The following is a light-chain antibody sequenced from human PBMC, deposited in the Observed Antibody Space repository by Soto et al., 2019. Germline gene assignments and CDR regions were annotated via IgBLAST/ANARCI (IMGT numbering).Light chain of an antibody. V-gene: IGKV1-39*01. CDR3: QQSRTTAYT. J-gene: IGKJ2*01. CDR2: AAS. Sequence: DIQMTQSPSSVSASVGDRVTITCRASQSISSYLNWYQQKPGKAPRLLIYAASSLQSGVPSRFSGSGSGTTFTLTITDLQPEDVATYYCQQSRTTAYTFAQGTKVDIK. CDR1: QSISSY.